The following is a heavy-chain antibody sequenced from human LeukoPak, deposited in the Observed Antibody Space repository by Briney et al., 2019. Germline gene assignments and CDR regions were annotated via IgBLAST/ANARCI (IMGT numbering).Heavy chain of an antibody. CDR3: ATERFDGFDM. J-gene: IGHJ3*02. V-gene: IGHV3-74*01. Sequence: GGSLRLSCAASGFTFSSYWMHWVRQAPGKGLVWVSCINSDGSSTSYADSVKGRFTISRDNAKNTLYLQMSSLRVEDTAVYYCATERFDGFDMWGQGTMVTVSS. D-gene: IGHD6-25*01. CDR1: GFTFSSYW. CDR2: INSDGSST.